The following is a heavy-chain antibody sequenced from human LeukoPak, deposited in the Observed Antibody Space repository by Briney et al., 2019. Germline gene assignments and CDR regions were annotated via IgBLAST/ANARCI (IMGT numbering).Heavy chain of an antibody. CDR2: IYYSGST. CDR1: GGSIFSYY. V-gene: IGHV4-59*08. D-gene: IGHD2-21*01. J-gene: IGHJ4*02. CDR3: ARHLNNCGDDCYIFDY. Sequence: SETLSLTCTVSGGSIFSYYWSWIRQPPGKGLEWMGYIYYSGSTNYNPSLKSRVTISVDMSKNQFSLRVSSVTAADTAVYYCARHLNNCGDDCYIFDYWGQGTLVTVSS.